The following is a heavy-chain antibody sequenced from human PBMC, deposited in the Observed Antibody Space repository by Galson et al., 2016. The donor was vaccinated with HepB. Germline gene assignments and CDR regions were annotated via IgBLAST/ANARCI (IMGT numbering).Heavy chain of an antibody. CDR1: GGTFRNHA. CDR2: IVPDSGRP. J-gene: IGHJ1*01. CDR3: ATDASVASGWYVW. Sequence: SVKVSCKASGGTFRNHAFSWVRQAPGQGLEWMGGIVPDSGRPNYAQKFQGRVTVTADESTRTVYMELSSLRSDDTAVYYCATDASVASGWYVWWGQGTVVTVSS. V-gene: IGHV1-69*13. D-gene: IGHD6-19*01.